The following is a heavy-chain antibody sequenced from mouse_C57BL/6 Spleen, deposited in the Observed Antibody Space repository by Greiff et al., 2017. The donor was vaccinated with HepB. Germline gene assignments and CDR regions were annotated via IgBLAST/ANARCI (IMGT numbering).Heavy chain of an antibody. D-gene: IGHD1-1*01. CDR3: ARDYGSSPAWFAY. J-gene: IGHJ3*01. CDR1: GYTFTDYN. Sequence: VQLQQSGPELVKPGASVMMSCKASGYTFTDYNMHWVKQSHGKSLEWIGYINPNNGGTSYNQKFKGKATLTVNKSSSTAYMELRSLTSEDSAVYYCARDYGSSPAWFAYWGQGTLVTVSA. CDR2: INPNNGGT. V-gene: IGHV1-22*01.